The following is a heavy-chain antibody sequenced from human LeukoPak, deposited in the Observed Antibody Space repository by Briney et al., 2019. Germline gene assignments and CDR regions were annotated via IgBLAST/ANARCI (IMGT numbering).Heavy chain of an antibody. J-gene: IGHJ4*02. CDR1: GGSISSSSYY. Sequence: SETLSLTCTASGGSISSSSYYWGWIRQPPGKGLEWIGSIYYSGSTCYNPSLKSRVTISVDTSKNQFSLNLSSVTAADTAVYYCTRSSGPFDYWGQGTLVTVSS. CDR3: TRSSGPFDY. D-gene: IGHD3-3*01. CDR2: IYYSGST. V-gene: IGHV4-39*01.